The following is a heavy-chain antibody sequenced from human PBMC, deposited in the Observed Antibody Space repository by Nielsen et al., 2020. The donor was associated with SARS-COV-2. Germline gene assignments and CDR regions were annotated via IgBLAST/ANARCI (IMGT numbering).Heavy chain of an antibody. CDR2: ISGSGGST. V-gene: IGHV3-23*01. Sequence: GESLKISCAASGFTFSSYAMSWVRQAPGKGLEWVSAISGSGGSTYYADSVKGRFTISRDNSKNTLYLQMNSLIAEDTAVYYCAKDRQWLRFIEEGGGNFEYWGQGTLVTVSS. CDR1: GFTFSSYA. D-gene: IGHD5-12*01. CDR3: AKDRQWLRFIEEGGGNFEY. J-gene: IGHJ4*02.